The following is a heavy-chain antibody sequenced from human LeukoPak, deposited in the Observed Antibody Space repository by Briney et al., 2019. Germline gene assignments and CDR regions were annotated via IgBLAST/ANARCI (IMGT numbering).Heavy chain of an antibody. Sequence: SETLSLTCTVSGASVSSGSYYWSWIRQPPGKGLEWIGYIYYSGSTNYNPSLKSRVTISVDTSKNQFSLKLSSVTAADTVVYYCARHYGPWGQGTLVTVSS. D-gene: IGHD3-16*01. CDR2: IYYSGST. CDR1: GASVSSGSYY. J-gene: IGHJ5*02. CDR3: ARHYGP. V-gene: IGHV4-61*01.